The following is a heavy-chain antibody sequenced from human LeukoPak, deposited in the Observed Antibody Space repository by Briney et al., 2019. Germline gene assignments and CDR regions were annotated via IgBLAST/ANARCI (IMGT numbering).Heavy chain of an antibody. Sequence: SETLSLTCTVSGGSISSSSYFWGWIRQPPGKGLEWIGTIYYSGSTYYNPSLKSRVTISVDTSENQFSLKLSSVTAADTAMYYCALYSSSSDYWGQGTLVTVSS. D-gene: IGHD6-6*01. V-gene: IGHV4-39*07. CDR2: IYYSGST. CDR3: ALYSSSSDY. CDR1: GGSISSSSYF. J-gene: IGHJ4*02.